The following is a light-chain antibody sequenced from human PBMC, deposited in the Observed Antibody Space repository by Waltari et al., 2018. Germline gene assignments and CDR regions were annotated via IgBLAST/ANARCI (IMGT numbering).Light chain of an antibody. Sequence: QSALTQPASVSGSPGQSITLSCTGISRDVGGYNYFSCYQQYPGKAPKLMVYDVTKRPSGVSNRFSGSKSGNTASLTISGLQAEDEADYYCCSYAGSSTYVFGTGTKVTLL. J-gene: IGLJ1*01. V-gene: IGLV2-23*02. CDR3: CSYAGSSTYV. CDR1: SRDVGGYNY. CDR2: DVT.